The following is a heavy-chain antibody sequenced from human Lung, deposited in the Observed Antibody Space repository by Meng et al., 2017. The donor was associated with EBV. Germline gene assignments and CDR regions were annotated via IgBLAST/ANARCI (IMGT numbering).Heavy chain of an antibody. CDR1: GGSISSSSYY. J-gene: IGHJ2*01. CDR2: IYYSGST. Sequence: QRHVTESGPGLVKPSETLSLTCTVSGGSISSSSYYWGWIRQPPGKGLEWIGSIYYSGSTYYNPSLKSRVTISVDTSKNQFSLKLSSVTAADTAVYYCASPLGILGIVDLWGRGTLVTVSS. CDR3: ASPLGILGIVDL. D-gene: IGHD7-27*01. V-gene: IGHV4-39*01.